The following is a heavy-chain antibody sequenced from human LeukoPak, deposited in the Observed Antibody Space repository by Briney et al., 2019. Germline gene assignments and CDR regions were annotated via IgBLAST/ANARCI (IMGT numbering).Heavy chain of an antibody. CDR2: IDTSGNT. Sequence: SETLSLTCTVSGGSISSYYWSWIRQPAGKGLEWIGRIDTSGNTNYRPSLKSRVTMSVDTSKNQFSLKLSSVTAADTAVYYCARVSSSWYQDWYFDLWGRGTLVTVSS. V-gene: IGHV4-4*07. D-gene: IGHD6-13*01. J-gene: IGHJ2*01. CDR3: ARVSSSWYQDWYFDL. CDR1: GGSISSYY.